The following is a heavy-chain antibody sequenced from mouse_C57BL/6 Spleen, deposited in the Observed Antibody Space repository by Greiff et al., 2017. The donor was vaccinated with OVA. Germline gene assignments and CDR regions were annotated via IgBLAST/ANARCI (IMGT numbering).Heavy chain of an antibody. CDR3: ARGVYYDYDAAMDY. D-gene: IGHD2-4*01. Sequence: VQLQQSGPELVKPGASVKMSCKASGYTFTDYNMHWVKQSHGKSLEWIGYINPNNGGTSYNQKFKGKATLTVNKSSSTAYMELRSLTSEDSAVYYCARGVYYDYDAAMDYWGQGTSVTVSS. CDR1: GYTFTDYN. J-gene: IGHJ4*01. CDR2: INPNNGGT. V-gene: IGHV1-22*01.